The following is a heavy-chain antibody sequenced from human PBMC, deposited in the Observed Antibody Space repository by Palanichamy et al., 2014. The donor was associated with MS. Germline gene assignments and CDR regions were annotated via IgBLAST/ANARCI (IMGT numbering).Heavy chain of an antibody. V-gene: IGHV1-18*04. CDR1: GYTFTGYG. CDR2: INPNNGNT. Sequence: QVQLVQSGAEVKKPGASVKVSCKASGYTFTGYGISWVRQAPGQGLEWMGWINPNNGNTKYAQRFQGRVTMTTDTSTTTAYMELRSLRSDDTAVYYCARVFHYYSSGYYLYYFDSWGQGTLVTVSS. CDR3: ARVFHYYSSGYYLYYFDS. J-gene: IGHJ4*02. D-gene: IGHD3-22*01.